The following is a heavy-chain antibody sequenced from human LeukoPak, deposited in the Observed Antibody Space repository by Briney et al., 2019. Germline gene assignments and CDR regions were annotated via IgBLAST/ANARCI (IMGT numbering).Heavy chain of an antibody. CDR1: GLTFSGYS. CDR2: ISSTSSII. Sequence: GGSLRLSCEASGLTFSGYSMNWVRQAQGKGLEWVSYISSTSSIISYADSVRGRFTISRDNAKNSLYLQMNRLRDEDTAVYYCVRESSYAFNIWGQGTMVTVSS. V-gene: IGHV3-48*02. CDR3: VRESSYAFNI. J-gene: IGHJ3*02.